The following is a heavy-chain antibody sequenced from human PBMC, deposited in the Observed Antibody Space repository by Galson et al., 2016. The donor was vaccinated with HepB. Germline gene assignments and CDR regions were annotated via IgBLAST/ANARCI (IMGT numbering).Heavy chain of an antibody. CDR3: AKYDWTLGSFDP. CDR1: GTSLRGYY. D-gene: IGHD1-20*01. Sequence: TLSLTCSVYGTSLRGYYWSWIRQPPGKGLEWLGEVNHSGKTTYNASFKSRVTISVDASLKHFSLSLRSVAAADTAIYYCAKYDWTLGSFDPWAQGTLVTVSS. V-gene: IGHV4-34*01. CDR2: VNHSGKT. J-gene: IGHJ5*02.